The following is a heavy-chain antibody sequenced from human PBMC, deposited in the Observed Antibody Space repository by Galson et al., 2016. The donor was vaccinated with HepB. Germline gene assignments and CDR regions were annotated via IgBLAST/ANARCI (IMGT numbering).Heavy chain of an antibody. CDR2: INPSGGST. J-gene: IGHJ2*01. CDR3: ARDEGYYDSSGYEGYFDL. CDR1: GYTFTSYY. D-gene: IGHD3-22*01. Sequence: SVKVSCKASGYTFTSYYMHWVRQAPGQGLEWMGIINPSGGSTSYAQKFQGRVTMTRDTSTSTVYMELSSLRSEDTAVYYCARDEGYYDSSGYEGYFDLWGRDTLVTVSS. V-gene: IGHV1-46*03.